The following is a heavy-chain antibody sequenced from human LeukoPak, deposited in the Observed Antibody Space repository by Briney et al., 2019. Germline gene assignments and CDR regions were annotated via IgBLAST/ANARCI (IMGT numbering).Heavy chain of an antibody. CDR3: ASYSSSWYLRAFDI. Sequence: GGPLKFSFEASGLTSGSYKMNWARQAPGKGLEWVSYISSSGSTIYYADSVKGRFTISRDNAKNSLYLQMNSLRAEDTAVYYCASYSSSWYLRAFDIWGQGTMVTVSS. J-gene: IGHJ3*02. CDR2: ISSSGSTI. CDR1: GLTSGSYK. V-gene: IGHV3-48*03. D-gene: IGHD6-13*01.